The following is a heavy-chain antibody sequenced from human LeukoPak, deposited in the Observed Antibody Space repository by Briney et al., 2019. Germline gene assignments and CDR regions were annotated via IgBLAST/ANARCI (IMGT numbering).Heavy chain of an antibody. CDR2: ISSDERST. V-gene: IGHV3-74*03. J-gene: IGHJ4*02. CDR3: TTGYHYFDD. Sequence: GGSLRLSSAASGFTFSSTWMQWVRQGPGKGLLWVSRISSDERSTTYADSVKGRFTISRDNAKNTLYLQMNSLRAEDTAVYYCTTGYHYFDDWGQGTLVTVSS. CDR1: GFTFSSTW. D-gene: IGHD5-18*01.